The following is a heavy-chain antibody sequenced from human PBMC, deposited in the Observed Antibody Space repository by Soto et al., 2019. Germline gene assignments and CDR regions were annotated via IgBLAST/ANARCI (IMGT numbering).Heavy chain of an antibody. Sequence: GGSLRLSCAASGFTFSSYSMNWVRQAPGKGLEWVSSISSSSSYIYYADSVKGRFTISRDNAKNSLYLQMNSLRAEDTAVYYCARTGLGDGYNGDAFDYWGQGTLVTVSS. CDR1: GFTFSSYS. CDR2: ISSSSSYI. D-gene: IGHD5-12*01. J-gene: IGHJ4*02. V-gene: IGHV3-21*01. CDR3: ARTGLGDGYNGDAFDY.